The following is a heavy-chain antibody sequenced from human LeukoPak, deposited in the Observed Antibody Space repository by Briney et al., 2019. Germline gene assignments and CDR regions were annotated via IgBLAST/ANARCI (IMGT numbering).Heavy chain of an antibody. D-gene: IGHD6-13*01. CDR2: IRSTGGIT. CDR3: AREAPYSSSWYYFDY. Sequence: GGSLRLSCVASGFSFDSYEMNWVRQAPGKGLEWISFIRSTGGITYYADSVKGRFTISRDNAKDSLYVQMNSLRAEDTAVYYCAREAPYSSSWYYFDYWGQGTLVTVSS. V-gene: IGHV3-48*03. J-gene: IGHJ4*02. CDR1: GFSFDSYE.